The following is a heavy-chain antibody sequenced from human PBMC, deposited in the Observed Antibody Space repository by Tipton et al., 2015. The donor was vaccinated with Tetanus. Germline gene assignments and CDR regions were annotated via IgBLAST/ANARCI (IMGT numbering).Heavy chain of an antibody. CDR2: ISSSSSTI. CDR1: GFTFSSYS. V-gene: IGHV3-48*02. Sequence: SLRLSCAASGFTFSSYSMNWVRQAPGKGLEWVSYISSSSSTIYYADSVKGRFTISRDNAKNSLYLQMNSLRDEDTAVYYCARGSTSYCGGDCYDYFDYWGQGTLVTVSS. CDR3: ARGSTSYCGGDCYDYFDY. J-gene: IGHJ4*02. D-gene: IGHD2-21*02.